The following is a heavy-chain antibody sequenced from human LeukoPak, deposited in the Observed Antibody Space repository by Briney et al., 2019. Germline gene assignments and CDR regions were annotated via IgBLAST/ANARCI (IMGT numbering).Heavy chain of an antibody. CDR3: ARDFSSSTRGIDY. V-gene: IGHV3-30*17. CDR2: ISYDGSNK. Sequence: GGSLRLSCAASGFTFSSYAMHWVRQAPGKGLEWVAVISYDGSNKYYADSVKGRFTISRDNSKDTLYLQMNSLRAEDTAVYYCARDFSSSTRGIDYWGQGTLVTVSS. D-gene: IGHD6-6*01. CDR1: GFTFSSYA. J-gene: IGHJ4*02.